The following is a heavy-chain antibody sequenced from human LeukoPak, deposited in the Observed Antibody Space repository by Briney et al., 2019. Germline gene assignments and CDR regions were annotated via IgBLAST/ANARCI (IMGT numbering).Heavy chain of an antibody. CDR2: INWNGGST. V-gene: IGHV3-20*03. CDR3: ARDSSSGWYGEDY. Sequence: RAGGSLTLSSAASGFNYEDYGMSWVRPAPGKGLEWVSGINWNGGSTGYADSVKGRFTISRYNAKNSLYLQMNSLRAEDTALYYCARDSSSGWYGEDYWGQGTLVTVSS. CDR1: GFNYEDYG. J-gene: IGHJ4*02. D-gene: IGHD6-19*01.